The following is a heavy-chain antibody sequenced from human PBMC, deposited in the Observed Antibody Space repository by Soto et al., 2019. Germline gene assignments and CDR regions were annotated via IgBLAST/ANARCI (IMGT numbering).Heavy chain of an antibody. D-gene: IGHD5-18*01. CDR3: VRHVGYNYGHSDY. Sequence: SETLSLTCAVSGGSISSGGYSWSWIRQPPGKGLEWIGSMYYSGATYYNPSLKSRVTISVDTSKNQLSLKLTSVTAADTAVYYCVRHVGYNYGHSDYWGLGTLVTVSS. J-gene: IGHJ4*02. V-gene: IGHV4-30-2*03. CDR1: GGSISSGGYS. CDR2: MYYSGAT.